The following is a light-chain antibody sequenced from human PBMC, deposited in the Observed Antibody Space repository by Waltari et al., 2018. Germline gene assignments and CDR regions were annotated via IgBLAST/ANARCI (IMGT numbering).Light chain of an antibody. CDR1: SSNIGNNY. CDR2: NND. V-gene: IGLV1-51*01. Sequence: QSVLTQPPSLSAAPGQKVNVTCSGTSSNIGNNYVSWYQPLQGSPPTLLIYNNDKRPFGSPDRLSGSKSGTSATLGITGLQTGDEADYYCGTWDSSLSLYVFGTGTKVTVL. J-gene: IGLJ1*01. CDR3: GTWDSSLSLYV.